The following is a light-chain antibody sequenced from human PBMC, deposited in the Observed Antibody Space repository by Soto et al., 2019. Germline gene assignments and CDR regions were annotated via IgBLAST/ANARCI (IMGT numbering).Light chain of an antibody. CDR1: ESVWYSSNNKNY. Sequence: IVMTHSPDSLAVSLGGWATITCTSSESVWYSSNNKNYLAWYQQKPGQPPKLLIYGASTRESGVPDRFSGSGSGTDFTLTISRLQAEDVAVYDCQQYYGTPRTFGQGTKVDIK. V-gene: IGKV4-1*01. J-gene: IGKJ1*01. CDR2: GAS. CDR3: QQYYGTPRT.